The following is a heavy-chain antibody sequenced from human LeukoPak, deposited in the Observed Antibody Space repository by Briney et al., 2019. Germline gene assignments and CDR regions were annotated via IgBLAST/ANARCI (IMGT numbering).Heavy chain of an antibody. J-gene: IGHJ4*02. CDR1: GFSLSSYA. D-gene: IGHD3-22*01. V-gene: IGHV3-21*01. CDR3: ARDFYDTSGYYYDY. CDR2: ISGSSSSYI. Sequence: GGSLRLSCTVSGFSLSSYAMSWVRQAPGKGLEWVSSISGSSSSYIYYADSLKGRFTISRDNAKNSLYLQMNSLRAEDTAVYYCARDFYDTSGYYYDYWGQGTLVTVSS.